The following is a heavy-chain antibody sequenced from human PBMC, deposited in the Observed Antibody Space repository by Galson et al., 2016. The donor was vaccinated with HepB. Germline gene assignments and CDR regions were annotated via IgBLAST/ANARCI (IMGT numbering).Heavy chain of an antibody. V-gene: IGHV4-39*07. CDR3: ARLPGWRRFRFINYSMDV. CDR2: ASSSGTT. J-gene: IGHJ6*02. Sequence: LSLTCAVSGGSVRSSSYYWTWIRQSPGKGLEWLASASSSGTTFYNPSLRSRINISLDISKNQFSLRMTSVTVADTAVFYCARLPGWRRFRFINYSMDVWGQGTTVTVSS. D-gene: IGHD5-12*01. CDR1: GGSVRSSSYY.